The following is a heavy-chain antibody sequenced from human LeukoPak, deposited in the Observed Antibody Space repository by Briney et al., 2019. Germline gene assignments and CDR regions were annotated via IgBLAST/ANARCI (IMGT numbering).Heavy chain of an antibody. CDR3: AKDTRDYGDYHYAFDI. Sequence: PGGSLRLSCAASGFTFSSYGMHWVRQAPGKGLEWVAFIRYDGSNKYYADSVKGRFTISRDNSKNTLYLQMNSLRAEDTAVYYCAKDTRDYGDYHYAFDIWGQGTMVTVSS. V-gene: IGHV3-30*02. J-gene: IGHJ3*02. D-gene: IGHD4-17*01. CDR2: IRYDGSNK. CDR1: GFTFSSYG.